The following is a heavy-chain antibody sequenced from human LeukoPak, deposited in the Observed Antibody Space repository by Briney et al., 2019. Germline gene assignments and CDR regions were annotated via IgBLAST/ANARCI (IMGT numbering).Heavy chain of an antibody. J-gene: IGHJ5*02. CDR3: AKGAGPPWFDP. CDR2: MSSSGIS. CDR1: GGSISSYY. Sequence: SETLSLTCTVSGGSISSYYWSWIRQPAGKGLEWIGRMSSSGISTYSPSLKSRVTISIDTSRNQFSMNLNSVTAADTAVYYCAKGAGPPWFDPWGQGTLVTVSP. V-gene: IGHV4-4*07. D-gene: IGHD6-19*01.